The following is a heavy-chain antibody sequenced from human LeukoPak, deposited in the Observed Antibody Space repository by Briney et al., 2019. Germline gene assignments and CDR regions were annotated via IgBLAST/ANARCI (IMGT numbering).Heavy chain of an antibody. J-gene: IGHJ6*03. CDR3: ASSTSLLSETYYYYYMDV. CDR2: INHSGST. D-gene: IGHD2-2*01. V-gene: IGHV4-34*01. CDR1: GGSFSGYY. Sequence: SETLSLTCAVYGGSFSGYYWSWIRQPPGKGLEWIGEINHSGSTNYNPSLKSRVTISVDTSKNQFSLKLSSVTAADTAVYYCASSTSLLSETYYYYYMDVWGKGTTVTISS.